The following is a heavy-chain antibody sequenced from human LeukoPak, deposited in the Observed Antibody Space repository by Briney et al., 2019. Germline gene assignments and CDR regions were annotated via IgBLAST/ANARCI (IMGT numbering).Heavy chain of an antibody. Sequence: PGGSLRLSCAASGFTFSNSWMSWVRQAPGKGLEWVANIKEDGSDKYYVDSVKGRFTISRDNAKNSLYLQMDSLRAEDTAVYHCARGSYWGQGAPVTVSS. J-gene: IGHJ4*02. CDR1: GFTFSNSW. CDR3: ARGSY. CDR2: IKEDGSDK. V-gene: IGHV3-7*04.